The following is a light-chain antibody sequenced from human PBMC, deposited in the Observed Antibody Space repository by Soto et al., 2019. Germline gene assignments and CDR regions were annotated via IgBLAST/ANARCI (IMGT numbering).Light chain of an antibody. CDR3: QSYDSNLSAYV. V-gene: IGLV1-40*01. CDR1: SSNIGTVYD. Sequence: QSVLTQPPSVSGAPGQRVTISCTGSSSNIGTVYDVHWYQQLPGTAPKLLIYDNSHRPSGVPDRFSGSKSGTSASLAITGLQAEDEADYYYQSYDSNLSAYVFGTGTTLTVL. CDR2: DNS. J-gene: IGLJ1*01.